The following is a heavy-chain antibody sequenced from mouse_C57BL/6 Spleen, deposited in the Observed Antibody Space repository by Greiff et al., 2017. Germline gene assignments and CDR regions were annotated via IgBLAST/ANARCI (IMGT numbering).Heavy chain of an antibody. CDR1: GYSITSGYY. D-gene: IGHD2-5*01. V-gene: IGHV3-6*01. Sequence: EVQLQQSGPGLVKPSQSLSLTCSVTGYSITSGYYWNWIRQFPGNKLEWMGYISYDGSNNYNPSLKNRISITRDTSKNQFFLKLNSVTTEDTATYYCARESNYEDYAMDYWGQGTSVTVSS. CDR2: ISYDGSN. J-gene: IGHJ4*01. CDR3: ARESNYEDYAMDY.